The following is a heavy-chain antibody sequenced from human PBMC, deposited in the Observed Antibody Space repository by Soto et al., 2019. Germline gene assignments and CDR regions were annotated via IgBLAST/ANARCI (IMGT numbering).Heavy chain of an antibody. CDR1: GFSFSSYG. CDR3: TRDDGADARAFDI. Sequence: QVQLVESGGGVVQPGRSLRLSCAASGFSFSSYGMHWVRQAPGKGLHWVAVIWYDGSEKYYEDSVKGRFTISRDNSKNTLYLQMNRLRADDTAVYYCTRDDGADARAFDIWGQGTMVTVSS. V-gene: IGHV3-33*01. CDR2: IWYDGSEK. D-gene: IGHD1-26*01. J-gene: IGHJ3*02.